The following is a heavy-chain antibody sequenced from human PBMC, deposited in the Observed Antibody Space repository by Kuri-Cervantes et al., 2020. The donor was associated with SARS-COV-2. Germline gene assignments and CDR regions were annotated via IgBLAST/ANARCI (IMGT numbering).Heavy chain of an antibody. CDR2: IYYSGST. V-gene: IGHV4-39*01. J-gene: IGHJ4*02. CDR3: ARVSGSTRRAHFDY. Sequence: SETLSLTCTVSGGSISSSSYYWGWIRQPPGKGLEWIGSIYYSGSTYYNPSLKSRVTISVDTSKNQFSLKLSSVTAADTAVYYCARVSGSTRRAHFDYWGQGTLVTVSS. CDR1: GGSISSSSYY. D-gene: IGHD3-10*01.